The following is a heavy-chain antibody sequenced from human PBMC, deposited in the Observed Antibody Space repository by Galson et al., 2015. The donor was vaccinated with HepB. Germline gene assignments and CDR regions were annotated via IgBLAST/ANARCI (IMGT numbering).Heavy chain of an antibody. V-gene: IGHV1-18*01. J-gene: IGHJ3*02. CDR3: ASRPTKGYSSGWYDDAFDI. Sequence: SVKVSCKASGYTFTSYGISWVRQAPGQGLEWMGWISAYNGNTNYAQKLQGRVTMTTDTSTSTAYMELRSLRSDDTAVYYCASRPTKGYSSGWYDDAFDIWGQGTMVTVSS. D-gene: IGHD6-19*01. CDR2: ISAYNGNT. CDR1: GYTFTSYG.